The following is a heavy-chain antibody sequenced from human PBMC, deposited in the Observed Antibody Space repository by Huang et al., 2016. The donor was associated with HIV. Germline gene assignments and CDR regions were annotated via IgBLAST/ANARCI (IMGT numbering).Heavy chain of an antibody. CDR1: GGSIISQY. Sequence: QVQLQESGPGLVRPTETLSLTCTVSGGSIISQYRSWTRQPPGRGLEWVGSVYYTGTTTYRACGKGGRSRSVDGSKKRFSRTLKAMTAANTAVYFCARARLSFCSGGSGFSDWFDPWGQGSLVTVSS. D-gene: IGHD2-15*01. J-gene: IGHJ5*02. CDR3: ARARLSFCSGGSGFSDWFDP. CDR2: VYYTGTT. V-gene: IGHV4-59*11.